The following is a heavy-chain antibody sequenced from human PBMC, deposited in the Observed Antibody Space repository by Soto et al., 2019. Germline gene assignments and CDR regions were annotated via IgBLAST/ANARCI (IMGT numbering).Heavy chain of an antibody. CDR2: ISGSGDST. CDR3: ATRTTGWYFDL. CDR1: GFTFSSYA. Sequence: EVQLLESGGGLVQPGGSLRLSCAASGFTFSSYAMSWVRQAPGKGLEWGSIISGSGDSTYYADSVKGRFTISRENSKNTLYLQMNSLRAEDTAVYYCATRTTGWYFDLGGRGTLGTVSS. V-gene: IGHV3-23*01. J-gene: IGHJ2*01.